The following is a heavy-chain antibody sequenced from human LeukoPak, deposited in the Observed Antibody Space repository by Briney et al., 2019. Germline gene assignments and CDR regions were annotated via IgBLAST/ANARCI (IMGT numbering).Heavy chain of an antibody. V-gene: IGHV3-23*01. D-gene: IGHD3-16*02. CDR1: GFTFSSYA. CDR3: AKSPPMITFGGVIVPFDY. Sequence: PGGSLRLSCAASGFTFSSYAMNWVRQAPGKGLEWVSAISGRGGSTYYADSVKGRFTVSRDNSKNTLYLQMNSLRAEDTAVYYCAKSPPMITFGGVIVPFDYWGQGTLVTVSS. J-gene: IGHJ4*02. CDR2: ISGRGGST.